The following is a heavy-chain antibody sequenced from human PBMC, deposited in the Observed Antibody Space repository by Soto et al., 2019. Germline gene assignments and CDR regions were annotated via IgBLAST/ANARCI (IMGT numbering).Heavy chain of an antibody. J-gene: IGHJ3*02. CDR1: GGTFSSQT. V-gene: IGHV1-69*02. CDR3: ASPAVNDLDADSSAFDI. Sequence: QVQLVQSGAEVKEPGSSVKVSCKVSGGTFSSQTINWVRQVPGQGLEWMGSVIPIIGEGQYAKSFLGRVNITAERSTSTAYMGLSSLPSEDTAVYYCASPAVNDLDADSSAFDIWGQGTMVTVSS. D-gene: IGHD1-1*01. CDR2: VIPIIGEG.